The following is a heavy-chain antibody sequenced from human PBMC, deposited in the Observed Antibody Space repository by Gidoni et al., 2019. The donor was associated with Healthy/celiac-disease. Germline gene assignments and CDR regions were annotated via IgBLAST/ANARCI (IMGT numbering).Heavy chain of an antibody. CDR1: EYSFTSYG. Sequence: EVPLVQSGAEVKKPGESLKISCKGSEYSFTSYGIGWVRQMPGKGLEWMGFIYPGYSDTRYSPSFQGQVTISADKSISTAYLQWSSLKASDTAMYYCARVLRFLAVDPWGQGTLVTVSS. CDR2: IYPGYSDT. CDR3: ARVLRFLAVDP. J-gene: IGHJ5*02. D-gene: IGHD3-3*01. V-gene: IGHV5-51*01.